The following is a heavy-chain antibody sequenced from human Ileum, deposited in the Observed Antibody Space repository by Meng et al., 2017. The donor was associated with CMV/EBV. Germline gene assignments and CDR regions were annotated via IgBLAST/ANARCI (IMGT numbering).Heavy chain of an antibody. D-gene: IGHD1-1*01. Sequence: GESLKISCAASGFTITDHYMSWVRQAPGKGLVWVSRINSDGSSTDYADSVKGRFTISRDNAKDTLYLQMNSLRAEDTAVYYCASYRYGTKDGHVLAWGQGTLVTVSS. J-gene: IGHJ5*02. V-gene: IGHV3-74*01. CDR1: GFTITDHY. CDR2: INSDGSST. CDR3: ASYRYGTKDGHVLA.